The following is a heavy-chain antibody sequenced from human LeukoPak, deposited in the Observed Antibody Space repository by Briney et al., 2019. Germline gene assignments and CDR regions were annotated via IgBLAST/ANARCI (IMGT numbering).Heavy chain of an antibody. CDR2: INPNSGGT. CDR3: ARDQEGSTWFDP. Sequence: ASVKVSCKASGYTFTGYYMHWVRQAPGQGLEWMGWINPNSGGTNYAQKFQGRVTMTRDTSISTAYMELSRLRSDDTAVYYCARDQEGSTWFDPWGQGTLVTVSS. D-gene: IGHD2-2*01. V-gene: IGHV1-2*02. J-gene: IGHJ5*02. CDR1: GYTFTGYY.